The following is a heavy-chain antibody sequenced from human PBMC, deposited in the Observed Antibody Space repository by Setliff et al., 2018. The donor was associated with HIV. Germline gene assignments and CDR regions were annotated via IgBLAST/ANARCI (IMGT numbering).Heavy chain of an antibody. V-gene: IGHV4-34*01. CDR3: ASLHRIADFDY. J-gene: IGHJ4*03. Sequence: PSETLSLTCAVYGGSFSAYYWSWIRQSPGKGLEWIGEINHSGRTKYSPSLRSRVSISVDTSKTQFSLKLSSVTAADTAVYYCASLHRIADFDYWGQGTTVTVSS. CDR2: INHSGRT. CDR1: GGSFSAYY. D-gene: IGHD6-13*01.